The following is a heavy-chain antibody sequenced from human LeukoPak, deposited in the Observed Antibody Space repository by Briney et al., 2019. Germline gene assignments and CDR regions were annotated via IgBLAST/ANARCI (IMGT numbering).Heavy chain of an antibody. V-gene: IGHV3-66*01. Sequence: GGSLRLSCEASGFTLSGNYMSWVRQAPGKGLEWVSVIYSGGSTYYADSVKGRFTISRDNFKNTLYLRMNSLRAEDTAVYYCARGPLDGYNYYVYWGQGTLVTVSS. CDR3: ARGPLDGYNYYVY. D-gene: IGHD5-24*01. CDR2: IYSGGST. CDR1: GFTLSGNY. J-gene: IGHJ4*02.